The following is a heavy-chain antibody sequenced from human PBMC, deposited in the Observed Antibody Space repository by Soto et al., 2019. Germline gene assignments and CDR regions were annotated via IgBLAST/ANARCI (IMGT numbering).Heavy chain of an antibody. Sequence: GGSLRLSCAASGLTLSRYPMSWVRQAPGKGLQWVSSISVDGGSTYYPDSVKGRFTISRDSSNNTLYLQMNSLRAEDTAVYYCAKDGIRGIHIDNWGQGTLVTVSS. CDR2: ISVDGGST. CDR3: AKDGIRGIHIDN. V-gene: IGHV3-23*01. J-gene: IGHJ4*02. CDR1: GLTLSRYP.